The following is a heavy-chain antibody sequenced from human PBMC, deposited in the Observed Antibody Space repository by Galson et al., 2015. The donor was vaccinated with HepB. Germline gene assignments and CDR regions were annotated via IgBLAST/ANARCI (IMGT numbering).Heavy chain of an antibody. CDR1: GFTFRSYG. Sequence: SLRLSCAASGFTFRSYGMHWVRQAPGKGLEWVAVVSSDGSTKHYADSVKGRFTISRDNSKNTLYMQVNSLRAEDTAIYYCAKERDSSAYYQPVLFWGLGTLVTVSS. D-gene: IGHD3-22*01. CDR3: AKERDSSAYYQPVLF. V-gene: IGHV3-30*18. CDR2: VSSDGSTK. J-gene: IGHJ4*02.